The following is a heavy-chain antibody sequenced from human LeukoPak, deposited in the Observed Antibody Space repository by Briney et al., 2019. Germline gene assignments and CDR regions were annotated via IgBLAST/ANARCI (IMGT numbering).Heavy chain of an antibody. V-gene: IGHV1-18*01. CDR3: ARGGYDILTGDAFDI. D-gene: IGHD3-9*01. CDR1: GYTFTSYG. J-gene: IGHJ3*02. Sequence: GASVKVSCKAPGYTFTSYGISWVRQAPGQGLEWMGWISAYNGKTNYAQKVQGRVTMSTDTSTNTAYMELRSLRSDDTAVYYCARGGYDILTGDAFDIWGQGTMVTVSS. CDR2: ISAYNGKT.